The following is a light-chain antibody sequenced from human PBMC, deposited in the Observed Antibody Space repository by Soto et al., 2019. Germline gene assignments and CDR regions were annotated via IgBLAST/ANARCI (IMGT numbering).Light chain of an antibody. Sequence: EFVLTQSPGTLSLSPGERATLSCRASQSVGSNYLAWYQQKPGQAPRLLIYGASNRATDIADRFSGSGSGTDFTLTISRLEPEDFALYFCQQYGYSPITLGQGTRLEIK. CDR2: GAS. V-gene: IGKV3-20*01. CDR3: QQYGYSPIT. CDR1: QSVGSNY. J-gene: IGKJ5*01.